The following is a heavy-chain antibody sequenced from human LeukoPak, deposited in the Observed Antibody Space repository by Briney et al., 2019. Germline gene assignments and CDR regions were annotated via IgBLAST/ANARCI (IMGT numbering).Heavy chain of an antibody. CDR2: IYPGDSDT. CDR1: GYSFTSYW. J-gene: IGHJ4*02. V-gene: IGHV5-51*01. D-gene: IGHD4-23*01. Sequence: GESLKISCKGSGYSFTSYWFGWVRQMPGKGLEWMGIIYPGDSDTRYSPSFQGQVTISADKSISTAYLQWSILKASDTAMYYCARLTRSGTPPNPNFDYWGQGTLVTVSS. CDR3: ARLTRSGTPPNPNFDY.